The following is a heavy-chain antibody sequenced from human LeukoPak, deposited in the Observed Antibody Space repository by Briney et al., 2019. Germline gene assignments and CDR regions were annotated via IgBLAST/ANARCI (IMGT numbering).Heavy chain of an antibody. CDR3: AREGNGLLSKDLDY. CDR1: GYTFTDYY. D-gene: IGHD2-15*01. J-gene: IGHJ4*02. V-gene: IGHV1-2*02. CDR2: INPRDGGT. Sequence: GASVKVSCKGSGYTFTDYYLHWVRQAPGQGLEWVGYINPRDGGTSSPPNFRGRVTMTTDASSSIVYMELSRLTSDDTAIYYCAREGNGLLSKDLDYWGQGTLVTVSS.